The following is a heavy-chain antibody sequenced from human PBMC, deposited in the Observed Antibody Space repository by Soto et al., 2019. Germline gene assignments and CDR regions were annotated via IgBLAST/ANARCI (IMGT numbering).Heavy chain of an antibody. J-gene: IGHJ5*02. CDR3: AKDAAIFDRAP. Sequence: GGSLRLSCAASGFTFSSYGIHWVRQAPGKGLEWVAVIWYDGSNKYYADSVKGRFTISRDNSENTLYLQMTSLRSEDTAVYYCAKDAAIFDRAPWALGTLVTISS. CDR1: GFTFSSYG. CDR2: IWYDGSNK. D-gene: IGHD3-3*01. V-gene: IGHV3-30*02.